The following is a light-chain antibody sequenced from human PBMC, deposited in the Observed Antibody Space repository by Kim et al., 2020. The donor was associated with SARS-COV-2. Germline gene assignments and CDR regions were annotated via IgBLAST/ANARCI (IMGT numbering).Light chain of an antibody. Sequence: GKRFTISCSGSSSNLGLSSVSWYQQLPGTAPKLLIYNDYQSPSGVPDRFSGSKSGTSASLAISGLRSEDEAEYFCAAWDDRLTGFVFGTGTKVTVL. CDR1: SSNLGLSS. V-gene: IGLV1-44*01. J-gene: IGLJ1*01. CDR2: NDY. CDR3: AAWDDRLTGFV.